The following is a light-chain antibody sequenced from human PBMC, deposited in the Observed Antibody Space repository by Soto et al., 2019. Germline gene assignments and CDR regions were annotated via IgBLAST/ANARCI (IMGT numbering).Light chain of an antibody. J-gene: IGLJ2*01. CDR1: SGHSSYT. CDR3: ETWDSNTVV. V-gene: IGLV4-60*02. CDR2: LDGSGSY. Sequence: QTVVTQSSSASASLGSSVKLTCTLSSGHSSYTIAWHQQQPGKAPRHLMKLDGSGSYNKGSGVPDRFSGSSSGADRYLTISNLQFEDEADYFCETWDSNTVVFGGGTKLTVL.